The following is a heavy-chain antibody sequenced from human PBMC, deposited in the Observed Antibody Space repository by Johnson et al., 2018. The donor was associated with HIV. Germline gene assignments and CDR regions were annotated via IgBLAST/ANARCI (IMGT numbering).Heavy chain of an antibody. CDR1: GFTVSSNY. CDR2: LCSGGST. CDR3: ARGVSPERQAGPDAFDI. J-gene: IGHJ3*02. D-gene: IGHD1-14*01. Sequence: EVQLMESGGGLVQPGGSLRLSCAASGFTVSSNYMSWVRQAPGKGLEWVSVLCSGGSTYYADTLKGRVTTSSDTYKNTLYLQRNSLRAEDTAVYYCARGVSPERQAGPDAFDIWGQGTMVTVSS. V-gene: IGHV3-66*01.